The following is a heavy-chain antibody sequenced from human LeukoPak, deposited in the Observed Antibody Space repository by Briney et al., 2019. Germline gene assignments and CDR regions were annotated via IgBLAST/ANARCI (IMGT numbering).Heavy chain of an antibody. CDR1: GYSFTIYW. CDR3: ARHPYYYDSSGYSDY. V-gene: IGHV5-51*01. Sequence: ESLKISCKGSGYSFTIYWIGWVRQMPGKGLEWMGIIYPGDSDNRYSPSFQGQVTISADKSISTAYLQWSSLKASDTAMYYCARHPYYYDSSGYSDYWGQGTLVTVSS. J-gene: IGHJ4*02. CDR2: IYPGDSDN. D-gene: IGHD3-22*01.